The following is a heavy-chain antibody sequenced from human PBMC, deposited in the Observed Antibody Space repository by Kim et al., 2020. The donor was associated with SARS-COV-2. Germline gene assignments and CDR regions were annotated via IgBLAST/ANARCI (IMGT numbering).Heavy chain of an antibody. CDR1: GGSVSSGDYY. V-gene: IGHV4-61*08. D-gene: IGHD2-2*02. J-gene: IGHJ5*01. CDR2: FHYSGST. CDR3: ARGTKGEYQPLYASRF. Sequence: SETLSLTCTVSGGSVSSGDYYWSWIRQPPGKGLEWIAYFHYSGSTNYSPSLKSRLTISVDTSKNQFSLKLTSVTAADTAVYYCARGTKGEYQPLYASRF.